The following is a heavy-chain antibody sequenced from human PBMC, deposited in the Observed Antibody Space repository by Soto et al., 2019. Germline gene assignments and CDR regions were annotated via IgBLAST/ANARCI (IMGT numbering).Heavy chain of an antibody. CDR3: ARDCYDSSGWDAFDI. J-gene: IGHJ3*02. CDR1: GFTFSSSW. Sequence: PGGSLRLSCGASGFTFSSSWMRWGRQTPGKGLVWVSRINSDGSSTSYADSVKGRFTISRDNAKNTLYLQMNSLRAEDTAVYYCARDCYDSSGWDAFDIWGQGTMVTVS. D-gene: IGHD3-22*01. V-gene: IGHV3-74*01. CDR2: INSDGSST.